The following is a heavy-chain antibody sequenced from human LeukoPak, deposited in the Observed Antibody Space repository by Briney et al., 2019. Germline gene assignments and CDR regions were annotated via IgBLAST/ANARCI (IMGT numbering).Heavy chain of an antibody. CDR1: GYTFTGYY. D-gene: IGHD1-26*01. J-gene: IGHJ4*02. CDR3: ARGQRYSGSYQAD. Sequence: GASVKVSCKASGYTFTGYYMHWVRQAPGQGLEWMGWINPNSGGTNYAQKFPGCVTMTRDTSISTAYMELSRLRSDDTAVYYCARGQRYSGSYQADWGQGTLVTVSS. CDR2: INPNSGGT. V-gene: IGHV1-2*04.